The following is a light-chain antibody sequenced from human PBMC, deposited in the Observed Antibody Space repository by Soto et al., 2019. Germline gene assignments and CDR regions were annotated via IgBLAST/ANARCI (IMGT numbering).Light chain of an antibody. J-gene: IGLJ1*01. CDR1: TSNIGSNY. Sequence: QAVLTQPPSASGTPGQRVTIFCSGGTSNIGSNYVYLYQQLPGTAPKLLIYRNDQRPSGVPDRFSGSKSGTSASLAISGLRSEDEADYHCAAWDDRLAGPIFGTGTKVTVL. V-gene: IGLV1-47*01. CDR3: AAWDDRLAGPI. CDR2: RND.